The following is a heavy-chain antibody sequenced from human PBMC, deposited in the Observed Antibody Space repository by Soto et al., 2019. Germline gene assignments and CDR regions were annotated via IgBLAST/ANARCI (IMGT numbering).Heavy chain of an antibody. V-gene: IGHV1-3*01. CDR3: ARGGSLYWYFDL. J-gene: IGHJ2*01. CDR2: INAGNGNT. Sequence: QVQLVQSGAEVKKPGASVKVTFKAYVYTFTGYAMHWVRQAHGQRLEWMGWINAGNGNTKYSQNFQGRVTITRDTSASTAYMELSSLRSEDTAVYSCARGGSLYWYFDLWGRGTLVTVSS. D-gene: IGHD1-26*01. CDR1: VYTFTGYA.